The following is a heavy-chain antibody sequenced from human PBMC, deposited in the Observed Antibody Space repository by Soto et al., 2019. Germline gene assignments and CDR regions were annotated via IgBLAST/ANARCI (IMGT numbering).Heavy chain of an antibody. V-gene: IGHV1-69*13. CDR3: ARPYDSSDYYGGGMDV. D-gene: IGHD3-22*01. CDR2: IIPILGTA. CDR1: GGTFNNNA. Sequence: SVKVSCKASGGTFNNNAISWVRQAPGQGLEWMGGIIPILGTANYAQKFRGRVTITADDSTSTGYMDLSSLRSEDTAGYYCARPYDSSDYYGGGMDVWGQGTTVTVSS. J-gene: IGHJ6*02.